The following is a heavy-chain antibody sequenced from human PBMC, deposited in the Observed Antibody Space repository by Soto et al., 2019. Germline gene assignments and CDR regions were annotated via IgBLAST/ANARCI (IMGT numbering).Heavy chain of an antibody. CDR1: GGTFNSYL. CDR3: ARGLVQPPVGLYFDT. CDR2: IIPDFGTA. D-gene: IGHD2-15*01. J-gene: IGHJ4*02. Sequence: QVQLVQSGAEVKNPGSSVKVSCKTSGGTFNSYLIDWVRQAPGQGLEWMGGIIPDFGTAKYAQKFQGRVTITADKSTTTAYMELRTLTSEDTAVDYCARGLVQPPVGLYFDTWGQGTLVTVSS. V-gene: IGHV1-69*06.